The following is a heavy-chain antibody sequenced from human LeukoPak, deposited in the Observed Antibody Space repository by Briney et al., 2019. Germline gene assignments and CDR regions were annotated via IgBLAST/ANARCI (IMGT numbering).Heavy chain of an antibody. CDR1: GYTFTGDY. V-gene: IGHV1-2*02. Sequence: GASVKVSCKASGYTFTGDYMHWVRQAPGQGLEWMGWINPNSGGTKYAQKFQGRVTMTRDTSISTAYMELSRLRSDDTAVYYCARDTAMVTYWFDPWGQGTLVTVSS. CDR2: INPNSGGT. J-gene: IGHJ5*02. D-gene: IGHD5-18*01. CDR3: ARDTAMVTYWFDP.